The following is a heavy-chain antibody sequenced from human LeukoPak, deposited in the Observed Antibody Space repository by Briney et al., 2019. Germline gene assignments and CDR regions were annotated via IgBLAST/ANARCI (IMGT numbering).Heavy chain of an antibody. CDR2: IYYSGST. V-gene: IGHV4-59*01. D-gene: IGHD3-22*01. J-gene: IGHJ6*04. CDR1: GGSFSGYY. Sequence: SETLSLTCAVYGGSFSGYYWSWIRQPPGKGLEWIGYIYYSGSTNYNPSLKSRVTISVDTSKNQFSLKLSSVTAADTAVYYCASRSSGPMDVWGKGTTVTVSS. CDR3: ASRSSGPMDV.